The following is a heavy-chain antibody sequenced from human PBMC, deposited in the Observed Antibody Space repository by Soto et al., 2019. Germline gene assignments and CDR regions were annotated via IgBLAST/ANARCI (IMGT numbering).Heavy chain of an antibody. CDR1: GFTFSSYG. D-gene: IGHD4-17*01. CDR2: IWYDGSNK. Sequence: GGSLRLSCAASGFTFSSYGMHWVRQAPGKGLEWVAVIWYDGSNKYYADSVKGRFTISRDNSKNTLYLQMNSLRAEDTAVYYCARDEPTVVIKFGYDYWGQGTLVTVSS. J-gene: IGHJ4*02. CDR3: ARDEPTVVIKFGYDY. V-gene: IGHV3-33*01.